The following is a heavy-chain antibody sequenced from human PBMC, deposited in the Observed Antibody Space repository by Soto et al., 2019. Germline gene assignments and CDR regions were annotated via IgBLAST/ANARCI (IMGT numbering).Heavy chain of an antibody. Sequence: VKVSCKASGYTFTSYAMHWVRQAPGQRLEWMGWINAGNGNTKYSQKFQGRVTITRDTSASTAYMELSSLRSEDTAVYYCARELEYYYDSSGYQLYDAFDIWGQGTMVTVSS. D-gene: IGHD3-22*01. CDR2: INAGNGNT. J-gene: IGHJ3*02. CDR3: ARELEYYYDSSGYQLYDAFDI. V-gene: IGHV1-3*01. CDR1: GYTFTSYA.